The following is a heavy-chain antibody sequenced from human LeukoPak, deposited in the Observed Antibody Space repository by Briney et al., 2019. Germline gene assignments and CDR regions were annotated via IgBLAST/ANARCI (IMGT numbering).Heavy chain of an antibody. V-gene: IGHV3-23*01. Sequence: GGTLRLSCAASGFTFSSYGMSWVRQAPGKGLEWVSAISGSGGSTYYADSVKGRFTIYRDNSKNTFYLQMNSLRAEDTAVYYCARDGDWGRYDHWGQGTLVIVSS. J-gene: IGHJ4*02. CDR1: GFTFSSYG. CDR2: ISGSGGST. D-gene: IGHD7-27*01. CDR3: ARDGDWGRYDH.